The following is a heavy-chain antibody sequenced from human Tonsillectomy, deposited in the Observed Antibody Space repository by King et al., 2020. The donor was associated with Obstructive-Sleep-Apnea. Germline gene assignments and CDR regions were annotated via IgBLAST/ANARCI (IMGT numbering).Heavy chain of an antibody. D-gene: IGHD2-2*01. CDR1: GYTFTSYG. J-gene: IGHJ5*02. CDR2: ISAYNGNT. Sequence: VQLVESGDEVKKPGASVKVSCKASGYTFTSYGISWVRQAPGQGLEWMGWISAYNGNTNYAQKLQGRVTMTTDTSTSTAYMELRSLRSDDTAVYYCARDLIVVVPAATRANWFDPWGQGTLVTVSS. CDR3: ARDLIVVVPAATRANWFDP. V-gene: IGHV1-18*01.